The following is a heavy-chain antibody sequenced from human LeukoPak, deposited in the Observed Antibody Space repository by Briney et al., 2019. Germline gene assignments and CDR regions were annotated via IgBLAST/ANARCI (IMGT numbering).Heavy chain of an antibody. CDR2: INHSGST. CDR3: ASLHGIALFDP. V-gene: IGHV4-34*01. D-gene: IGHD2-15*01. CDR1: GGSFSGYY. Sequence: SETLSLTCAVCGGSFSGYYWSWIRQPPGKGLEWIGEINHSGSTNYNPSLKSRVTISVDTSKNQFSLKLSSVTAADTAVYYCASLHGIALFDPWGQGTLVTVSS. J-gene: IGHJ5*02.